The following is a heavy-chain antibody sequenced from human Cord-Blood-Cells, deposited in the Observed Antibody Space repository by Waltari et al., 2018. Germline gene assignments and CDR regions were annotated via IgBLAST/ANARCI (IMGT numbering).Heavy chain of an antibody. CDR1: GHSVSTKSAS. J-gene: IGHJ2*01. CDR2: TYYRSKLYN. D-gene: IGHD6-13*01. CDR3: ARDVGIAARKYWYVDL. Sequence: HVQLHQSDPGLVEPSPNLTLTCAITGHSVSTKSASWNRSRTTPSRGLEWLGTTYYRSKLYNYYAVSVKSRIPINPDTSKNQFSLQLNSVTPENTAVYYCARDVGIAARKYWYVDLWGRGTLVTVSS. V-gene: IGHV6-1*01.